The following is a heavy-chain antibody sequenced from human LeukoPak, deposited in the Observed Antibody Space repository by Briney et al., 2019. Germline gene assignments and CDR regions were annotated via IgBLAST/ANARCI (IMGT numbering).Heavy chain of an antibody. J-gene: IGHJ6*02. Sequence: ASVKVSCKASGYTFTSYAMHWVRQAPGQRLEWMGWINAGNGNTKYSQKFQGRVTITRDTSASTAYMELSSLRSEDTAVYYCARDSGYSSGYYYGMDVWGQGTTVTVSS. V-gene: IGHV1-3*01. CDR1: GYTFTSYA. CDR2: INAGNGNT. D-gene: IGHD6-25*01. CDR3: ARDSGYSSGYYYGMDV.